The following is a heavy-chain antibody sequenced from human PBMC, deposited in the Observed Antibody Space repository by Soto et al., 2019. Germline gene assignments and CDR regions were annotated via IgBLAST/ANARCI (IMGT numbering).Heavy chain of an antibody. CDR1: GFTVSSNY. CDR3: ARDRTAPYDFWTHSPRYYGMAV. CDR2: IYSGGST. V-gene: IGHV3-53*02. Sequence: EVQLVETGGGLIQPGGSLRLSCAAYGFTVSSNYMSWVRQAPGKGLEWVSVIYSGGSTYYADSVKGRFTISRDKSKNTLYLHMNSLRAEDTALYYCARDRTAPYDFWTHSPRYYGMAVWGQGTTVTVSS. D-gene: IGHD3-3*01. J-gene: IGHJ6*02.